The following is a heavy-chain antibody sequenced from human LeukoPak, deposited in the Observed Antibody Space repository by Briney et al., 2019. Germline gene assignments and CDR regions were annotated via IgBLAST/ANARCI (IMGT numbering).Heavy chain of an antibody. Sequence: GGSLRLSCAASGFTFSSYWMSWVRQARGKGLEWVASIKQDGSEKYYVDSVKGRFTISRDNAKNSLYLQMNSLRAEDTAVYYCARAGEQWLSSPYGMDVWGQGTTVTVSS. V-gene: IGHV3-7*01. D-gene: IGHD6-19*01. CDR3: ARAGEQWLSSPYGMDV. CDR2: IKQDGSEK. J-gene: IGHJ6*02. CDR1: GFTFSSYW.